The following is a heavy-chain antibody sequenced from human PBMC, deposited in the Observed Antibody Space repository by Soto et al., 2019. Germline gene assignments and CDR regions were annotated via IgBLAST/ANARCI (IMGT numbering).Heavy chain of an antibody. CDR1: GHTLAELS. Sequence: QVQLLQSGAEVKKPGASVKVSCKVSGHTLAELSMHWVRRAPGKGLEWMGGFDPVDGETVYAQKFRGRVTMTEDTSTDTAFMELRSLRADDAAVYYCAIPVFSHLLVMDVWGQGTTVTVS. V-gene: IGHV1-24*01. CDR2: FDPVDGET. J-gene: IGHJ6*02. CDR3: AIPVFSHLLVMDV.